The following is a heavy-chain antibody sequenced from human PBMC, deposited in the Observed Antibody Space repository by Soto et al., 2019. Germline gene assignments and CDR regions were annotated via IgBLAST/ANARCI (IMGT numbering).Heavy chain of an antibody. J-gene: IGHJ5*02. Sequence: PSETLSLTCAVSGGSSSSYYWSWIRQPAGKGLEWIGRIYTSGSTNYNPSLKSRVTMSVDTSKNQFSLKLSSVTAADTAVYYCARGGPYFGGDFLNWFDPWGQGTLVTVSS. CDR1: GGSSSSYY. CDR2: IYTSGST. CDR3: ARGGPYFGGDFLNWFDP. V-gene: IGHV4-4*07. D-gene: IGHD2-21*02.